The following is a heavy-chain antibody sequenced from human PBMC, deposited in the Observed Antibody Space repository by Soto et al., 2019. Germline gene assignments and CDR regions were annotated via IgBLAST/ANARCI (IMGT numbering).Heavy chain of an antibody. CDR2: IYPGDSDT. J-gene: IGHJ5*01. CDR3: ARKNYDSNASPAGFDS. D-gene: IGHD3-16*01. Sequence: GESLKISCQGSGYTFPNYWIGWVRQMPGKGLEWMGIIYPGDSDTRYSPSFQGQVTISADKSISTAYLQWSSLKASDSARYYWARKNYDSNASPAGFDSWGQGTLVTVSS. CDR1: GYTFPNYW. V-gene: IGHV5-51*01.